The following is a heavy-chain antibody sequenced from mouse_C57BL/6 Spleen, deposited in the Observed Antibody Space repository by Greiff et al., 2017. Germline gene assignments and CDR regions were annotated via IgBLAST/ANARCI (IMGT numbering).Heavy chain of an antibody. D-gene: IGHD2-12*01. CDR2: ISDGGRYT. V-gene: IGHV5-4*03. Sequence: VKLMESGGGLVKPGGSLKLSCAASGFTFSSYAMSWVRQTPEKRLEWVATISDGGRYTYYPDNVKGRFTISRDKAKNNLYLQMSHLKSEDTAMYYCARREGIVATGWYFDVWGTGTTVTVSS. J-gene: IGHJ1*03. CDR1: GFTFSSYA. CDR3: ARREGIVATGWYFDV.